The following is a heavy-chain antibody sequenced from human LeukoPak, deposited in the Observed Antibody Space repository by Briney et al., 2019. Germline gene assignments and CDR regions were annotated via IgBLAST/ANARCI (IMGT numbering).Heavy chain of an antibody. CDR3: ARFDSSGYYLDY. J-gene: IGHJ4*02. CDR1: GYAFTSYY. D-gene: IGHD3-22*01. V-gene: IGHV1-46*01. Sequence: ASVKVSCKASGYAFTSYYMHWVRQAPGQGLEWMGIITPSGGSTSYAQKFQGRVTMTRDTSTSTVYMELSSLRSEDTAVYYCARFDSSGYYLDYWGQGTLVTVSS. CDR2: ITPSGGST.